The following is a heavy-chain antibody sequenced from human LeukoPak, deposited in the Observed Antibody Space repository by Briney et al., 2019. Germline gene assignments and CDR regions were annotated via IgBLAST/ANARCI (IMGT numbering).Heavy chain of an antibody. CDR2: IYHSGST. D-gene: IGHD6-13*01. Sequence: SETLSLTCTVSGGSISSGGYYWSWIRQPPGKGLEWIGYIYHSGSTYYNPSLKSRVTISVDRSKSQFSLKLSSVTAADTAVYYCASLAAAARWEDYWGQGTLVTVSS. J-gene: IGHJ4*02. CDR1: GGSISSGGYY. V-gene: IGHV4-30-2*01. CDR3: ASLAAAARWEDY.